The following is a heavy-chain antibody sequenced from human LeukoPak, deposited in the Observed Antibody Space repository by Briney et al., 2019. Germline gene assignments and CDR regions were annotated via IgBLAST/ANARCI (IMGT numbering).Heavy chain of an antibody. D-gene: IGHD6-13*01. J-gene: IGHJ6*03. CDR3: ARARIAAAGTSSYMDV. CDR1: GGSISSYY. CDR2: INHSGST. V-gene: IGHV4-34*01. Sequence: SETLSLTCTVSGGSISSYYWSWIRQPPGKGLEWIGEINHSGSTNYNPSLKSRVTISVDTSKNQFSLKLSSVTAADTAVYYCARARIAAAGTSSYMDVWGKGTTVTVSS.